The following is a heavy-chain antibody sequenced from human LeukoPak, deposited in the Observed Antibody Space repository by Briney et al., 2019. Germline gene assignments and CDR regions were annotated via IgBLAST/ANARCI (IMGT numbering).Heavy chain of an antibody. Sequence: PSETLSLTCAVSGYSISSGYYWGWIRQPPGQGLEWIGSIYHSGGTYYNRSLKSRVTISVDTSKNQFSLKLSSVTAADTAVYYCARPYVGATTGFDYWGQGTLVTVSS. D-gene: IGHD1-26*01. CDR1: GYSISSGYY. V-gene: IGHV4-38-2*01. CDR3: ARPYVGATTGFDY. CDR2: IYHSGGT. J-gene: IGHJ4*02.